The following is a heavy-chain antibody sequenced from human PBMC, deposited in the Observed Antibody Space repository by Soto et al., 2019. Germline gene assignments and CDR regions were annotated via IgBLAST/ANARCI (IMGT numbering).Heavy chain of an antibody. CDR1: GYSFTDYW. V-gene: IGHV5-51*01. CDR3: ARDGLSSSSSFDY. D-gene: IGHD6-6*01. Sequence: EVQLVQSGAEVTKPGESLKISCKASGYSFTDYWIGWVRQMPGKGLEWMGIIYPGDSDTKYSPSFKGQVTMSADKSISTAYLQWNSLKASDTAMYYCARDGLSSSSSFDYWGQGTLVTVSS. CDR2: IYPGDSDT. J-gene: IGHJ4*02.